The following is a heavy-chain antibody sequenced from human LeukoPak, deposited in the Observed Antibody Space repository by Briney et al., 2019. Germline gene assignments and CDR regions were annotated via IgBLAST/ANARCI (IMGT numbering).Heavy chain of an antibody. CDR2: IYISGTT. D-gene: IGHD3-16*02. CDR3: ARFYRFRFDP. CDR1: GGSTSSYY. V-gene: IGHV4-4*07. Sequence: PSETLSLTCTVSGGSTSSYYWSWIRQPAGKGLEWIGRIYISGTTNYNPSLKSRVTISAHTSKNQFSLKLSSVTAADTAVYYCARFYRFRFDPWGQGTLVTVSS. J-gene: IGHJ5*02.